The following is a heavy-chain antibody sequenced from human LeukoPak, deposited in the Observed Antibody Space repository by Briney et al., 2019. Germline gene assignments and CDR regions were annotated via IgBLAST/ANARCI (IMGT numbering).Heavy chain of an antibody. J-gene: IGHJ4*02. CDR3: AHSPPIYSSGYYYFDY. CDR1: GFSLSTSGVG. D-gene: IGHD6-19*01. CDR2: IYWDDDK. Sequence: SGPTLVNPTQTLTLTCTFSGFSLSTSGVGVGWIRQPPGKALEWLALIYWDDDKRYSPFLRSRLTITKDTSKNQVVLTMTNMDPVDTATYYCAHSPPIYSSGYYYFDYWGQGTLVTVSS. V-gene: IGHV2-5*02.